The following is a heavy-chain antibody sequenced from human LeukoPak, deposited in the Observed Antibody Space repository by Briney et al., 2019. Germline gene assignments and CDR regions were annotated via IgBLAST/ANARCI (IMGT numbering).Heavy chain of an antibody. CDR2: IIPIFGTA. D-gene: IGHD3-10*01. CDR1: GGTFSSYA. CDR3: ARVREKGSGSFIS. Sequence: SVKVSCKASGGTFSSYAISWVRQAPGQGLEWMGGIIPIFGTANYAPKFQGRVTITADKSTSTAYMELSSLRSEDTAVYYCARVREKGSGSFISWGQGTLVTVSS. V-gene: IGHV1-69*06. J-gene: IGHJ4*02.